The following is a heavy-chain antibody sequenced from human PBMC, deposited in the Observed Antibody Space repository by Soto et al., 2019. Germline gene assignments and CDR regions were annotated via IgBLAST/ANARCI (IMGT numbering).Heavy chain of an antibody. CDR3: ARDMLTSGYFDF. CDR1: GDSISNYY. V-gene: IGHV4-59*01. D-gene: IGHD3-9*01. Sequence: QVQLQESGPGLVKPSETLSLTCIVSGDSISNYYWSWIRQTPGKGLEWIGYLYYSGNTNYNPSLKSRVTISVDTSKNQFSRKLTSLTAADTAVYYCARDMLTSGYFDFWGQGMLVTVSS. CDR2: LYYSGNT. J-gene: IGHJ4*02.